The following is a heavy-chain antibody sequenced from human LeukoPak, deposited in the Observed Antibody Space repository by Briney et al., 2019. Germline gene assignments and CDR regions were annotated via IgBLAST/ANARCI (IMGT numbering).Heavy chain of an antibody. V-gene: IGHV4-30-2*01. D-gene: IGHD5-18*01. CDR3: ARDGGYGHYDY. CDR1: GGSISSGDYS. J-gene: IGHJ4*02. CDR2: IYHSGRT. Sequence: PSGTLSLTCAVSGGSISSGDYSWSWIRQPPGKGLEWIGYIYHSGRTFYNPSLKSRVTISVDTSKNQISLEVTSVTAADTAVYYCARDGGYGHYDYWGRGTLVTVSS.